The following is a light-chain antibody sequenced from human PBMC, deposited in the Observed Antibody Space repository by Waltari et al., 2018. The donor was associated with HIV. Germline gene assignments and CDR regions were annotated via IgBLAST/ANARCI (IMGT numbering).Light chain of an antibody. CDR2: EDH. J-gene: IGLJ3*02. CDR1: SGSLASSY. Sequence: NFILTQPRSVSESPGKTVTISCTRSSGSLASSYVLWYQQRPGSAPTPVIYEDHRRPSGVPDRFSGSIDSSSNSASLTISGLKAVDEADYYCQSHHHSTWVFGGGTRLTVL. CDR3: QSHHHSTWV. V-gene: IGLV6-57*03.